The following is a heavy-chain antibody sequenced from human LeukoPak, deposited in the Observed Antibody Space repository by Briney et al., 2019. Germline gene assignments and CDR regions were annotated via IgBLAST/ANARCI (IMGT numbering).Heavy chain of an antibody. Sequence: SETLSLTCTVSGGSISSYYWSWIRQPPGKGLEWIGYIYYSGSTNYNPSLKSRVTISVDTSKNQFSLKLSSVTAADTAVYYCARGDCSGGSCYLFDYWGQGALVTVSS. D-gene: IGHD2-15*01. CDR1: GGSISSYY. J-gene: IGHJ4*02. CDR3: ARGDCSGGSCYLFDY. CDR2: IYYSGST. V-gene: IGHV4-59*08.